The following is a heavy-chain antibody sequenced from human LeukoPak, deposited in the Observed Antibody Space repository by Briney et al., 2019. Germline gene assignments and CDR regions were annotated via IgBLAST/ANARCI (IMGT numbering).Heavy chain of an antibody. CDR2: TYYRSKWYN. D-gene: IGHD6-6*01. V-gene: IGHV6-1*01. J-gene: IGHJ4*02. CDR3: ASSSIAARPHYFDY. Sequence: SQTLSLTCAISGDSVSSNSAAWNWIRQSPSRGLEWLGRTYYRSKWYNDYAVSVKSRITINPDTSKNQFSLQLNSVTPEDTAVYYCASSSIAARPHYFDYWGQGTLVIVSS. CDR1: GDSVSSNSAA.